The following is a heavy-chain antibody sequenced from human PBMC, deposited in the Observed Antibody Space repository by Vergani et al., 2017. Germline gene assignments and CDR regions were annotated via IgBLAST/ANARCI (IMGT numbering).Heavy chain of an antibody. V-gene: IGHV1-69*01. Sequence: QVQLVQSGAEVKKPGSSVKVSCKASGGTFSSYAISWVRQAPGQGLEWMGGIIPIFGTANYAQKFQGRVTITADESTSTAYMELSSLRSEDTAVYYCAFPPFAYCGGDCGWFDPWGQGTLVTVSS. CDR1: GGTFSSYA. CDR2: IIPIFGTA. J-gene: IGHJ5*02. CDR3: AFPPFAYCGGDCGWFDP. D-gene: IGHD2-21*02.